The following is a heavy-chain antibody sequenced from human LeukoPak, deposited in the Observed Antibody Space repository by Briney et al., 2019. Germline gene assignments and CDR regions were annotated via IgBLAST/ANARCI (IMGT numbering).Heavy chain of an antibody. Sequence: SETLSLTCAVHGGSFSGYYWSWIRQPPGEGLEWIGEINHSGSTNYNPSLKSRVTISVDTSKNQFSLKLSSVTAADTAVYYCARGGYYGSGSYYNVYWGQGTLVTVSS. CDR2: INHSGST. J-gene: IGHJ4*02. CDR3: ARGGYYGSGSYYNVY. CDR1: GGSFSGYY. D-gene: IGHD3-10*01. V-gene: IGHV4-34*01.